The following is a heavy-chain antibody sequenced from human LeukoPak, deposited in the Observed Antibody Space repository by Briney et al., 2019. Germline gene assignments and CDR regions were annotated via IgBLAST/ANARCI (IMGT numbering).Heavy chain of an antibody. CDR1: GFTLSSYG. D-gene: IGHD1-7*01. V-gene: IGHV3-30*18. J-gene: IGHJ6*02. CDR3: ANLGITGTTADDYYYYGMDV. Sequence: GGSLRLSCAASGFTLSSYGMHWVRQAPGKGLEWVAVISYEGSNKYYADSVKGRFTISRDNSKNTLYLQMNSLRAEDTAVYYCANLGITGTTADDYYYYGMDVWGQGTTVTVSS. CDR2: ISYEGSNK.